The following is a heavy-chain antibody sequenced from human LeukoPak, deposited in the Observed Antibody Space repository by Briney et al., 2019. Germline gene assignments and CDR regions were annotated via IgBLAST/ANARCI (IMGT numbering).Heavy chain of an antibody. CDR1: GFTFSTYS. V-gene: IGHV3-48*04. CDR3: AKHPRLVRYFDS. CDR2: ISTSSSTI. J-gene: IGHJ4*02. Sequence: GGSLRLSCAASGFTFSTYSMNWVRQAPGKGLEWVSYISTSSSTIYYADSVKGRFTISRDNAKNSLYLQMNSLRAEDTAVYYCAKHPRLVRYFDSWGQGTLVTVSS.